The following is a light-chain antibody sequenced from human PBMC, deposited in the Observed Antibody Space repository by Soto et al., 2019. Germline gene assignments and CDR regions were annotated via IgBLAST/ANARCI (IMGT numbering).Light chain of an antibody. CDR3: SSYTSSSTYV. CDR2: EVS. J-gene: IGLJ1*01. CDR1: SSDVGNYHR. Sequence: QSVLTQPPSVSGSPGQSVTISCTGTSSDVGNYHRVSWYQQPPGTAPKVIIYEVSNRPSGFPDRFSGSKSGNTASLTISGLQAEDEADYYCSSYTSSSTYVFGTGTKLTVL. V-gene: IGLV2-18*02.